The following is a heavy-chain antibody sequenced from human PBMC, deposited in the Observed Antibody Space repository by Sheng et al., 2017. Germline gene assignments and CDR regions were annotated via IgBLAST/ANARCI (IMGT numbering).Heavy chain of an antibody. CDR1: GGSVRSGSYY. V-gene: IGHV4-61*01. Sequence: QVQLQESGPGLVKPSETLSLTCTVSGGSVRSGSYYWSWIRQPPGKGLEWIGYIYYTGSTNYNPSLKSRVTISVDTSKNQFFLKLSSVTAADTAVYYCARRHITFIGGWFDPWGQGTLVIVSS. CDR2: IYYTGST. J-gene: IGHJ5*02. D-gene: IGHD3-22*01. CDR3: ARRHITFIGGWFDP.